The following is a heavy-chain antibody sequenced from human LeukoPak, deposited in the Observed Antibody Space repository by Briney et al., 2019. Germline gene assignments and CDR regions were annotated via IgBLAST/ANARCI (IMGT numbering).Heavy chain of an antibody. CDR1: GFTFSSYS. V-gene: IGHV3-21*01. Sequence: GGSLRLSCAASGFTFSSYSMNWVRQAPGKGLEWVSSISSSSYIYYADSVKGRFTISRGNAKNSLYLQMNSLRAEDTAVYYCARGRSAAPRGSDYWGQGTLVTVSS. CDR2: ISSSSYI. D-gene: IGHD6-6*01. CDR3: ARGRSAAPRGSDY. J-gene: IGHJ4*02.